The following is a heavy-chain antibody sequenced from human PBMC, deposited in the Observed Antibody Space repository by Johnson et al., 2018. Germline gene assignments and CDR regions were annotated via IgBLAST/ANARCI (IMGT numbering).Heavy chain of an antibody. Sequence: QVQLVESGGGVVQPGRSXRLSCAASGFTFSSYAIHWVRQAPGKGLEWVAVISYGGRNKYYPDSVKGRFTISRDNSKNTLYLQMNSLRAEDTAVYYCARDGRYYYDSSGYYYYYHYMDVWCKGTTVTVSS. V-gene: IGHV3-30*04. J-gene: IGHJ6*03. CDR2: ISYGGRNK. CDR3: ARDGRYYYDSSGYYYYYHYMDV. CDR1: GFTFSSYA. D-gene: IGHD3-22*01.